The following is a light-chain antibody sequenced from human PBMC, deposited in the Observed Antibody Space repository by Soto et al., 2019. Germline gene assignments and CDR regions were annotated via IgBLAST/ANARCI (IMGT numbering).Light chain of an antibody. J-gene: IGLJ2*01. CDR3: SSFAGNNNLV. CDR2: EVS. CDR1: SSDVGGYNY. Sequence: QYALTQPPSASGSPEQSVTIPCTGTSSDVGGYNYVSWYQQHPGKAPKLMISEVSKRPSGVPDRFSGSKSGNTASLTVSGLQAEDEADYYCSSFAGNNNLVFGGGTKLTVL. V-gene: IGLV2-8*01.